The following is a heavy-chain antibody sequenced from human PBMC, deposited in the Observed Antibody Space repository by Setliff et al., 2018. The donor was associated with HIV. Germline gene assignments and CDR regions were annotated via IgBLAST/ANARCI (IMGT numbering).Heavy chain of an antibody. CDR3: ARRGRDGVLIVFATGFDP. CDR1: GGSISSSTYY. Sequence: PSETLSLTCSVSGGSISSSTYYWGWIRQPPGKGLEWIGDIFYTGNTYYNPSLKSRVAISVDTSENQFSLKLNSVTAADTAVYYCARRGRDGVLIVFATGFDPWGRGTLVTVSS. V-gene: IGHV4-39*01. CDR2: IFYTGNT. J-gene: IGHJ5*02. D-gene: IGHD2-8*01.